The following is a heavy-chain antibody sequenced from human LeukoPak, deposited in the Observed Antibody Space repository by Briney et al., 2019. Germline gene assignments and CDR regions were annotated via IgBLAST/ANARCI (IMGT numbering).Heavy chain of an antibody. Sequence: KPGRSLRLSCAASGFTFDDYAMPWVRQAPGKGLEWVSGISWNSGSIGYADSVKGRFTISRDSSKNTLYLQMNSLRAEDTAVYYCVTRLAWGQGTLVTVSS. CDR3: VTRLA. CDR2: ISWNSGSI. J-gene: IGHJ5*02. V-gene: IGHV3-9*01. CDR1: GFTFDDYA. D-gene: IGHD3-16*01.